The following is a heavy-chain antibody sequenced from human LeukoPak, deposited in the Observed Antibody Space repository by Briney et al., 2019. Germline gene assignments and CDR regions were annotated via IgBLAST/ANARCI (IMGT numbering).Heavy chain of an antibody. V-gene: IGHV4-4*07. CDR2: IYSSGTT. CDR3: ARGAYSFDH. CDR1: GGSITGSH. J-gene: IGHJ4*02. Sequence: SETLSLTCTVSGGSITGSHWSWLRQSAGKGLEWIGRIYSSGTTNYNPSLKSRVTMSLDTSKNQFSLRLSSVTAADTAVYYCARGAYSFDHWGQGTLVTVSS.